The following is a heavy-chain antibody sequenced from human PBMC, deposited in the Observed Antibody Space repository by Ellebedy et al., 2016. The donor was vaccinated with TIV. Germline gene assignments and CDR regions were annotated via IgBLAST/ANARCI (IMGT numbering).Heavy chain of an antibody. Sequence: ASVKVSCKASGYTFTGYYMHWVRQAPGQGLEWLGWINPNSGGTNYAQKFQGRVTMTRDTSISTAYMELSRLRSDETAVYYCARGDSSSWYLFDYWGQGTLVTVSS. J-gene: IGHJ4*02. CDR1: GYTFTGYY. CDR2: INPNSGGT. CDR3: ARGDSSSWYLFDY. V-gene: IGHV1-2*02. D-gene: IGHD6-13*01.